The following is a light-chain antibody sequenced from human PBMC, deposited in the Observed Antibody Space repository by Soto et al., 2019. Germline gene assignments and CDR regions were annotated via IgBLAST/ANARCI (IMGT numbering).Light chain of an antibody. CDR2: DIN. V-gene: IGLV2-14*01. J-gene: IGLJ1*01. CDR3: VSYTTSASYV. Sequence: QSVLTQPASVSGSPGQSITISCTGTSSDVGNYIFVSWYRQHPGKAHKLMIYDINNRPSGVSNRFSGSKSGKTATLTISGLKAEDEADYYCVSYTTSASYVSGTGSKVT. CDR1: SSDVGNYIF.